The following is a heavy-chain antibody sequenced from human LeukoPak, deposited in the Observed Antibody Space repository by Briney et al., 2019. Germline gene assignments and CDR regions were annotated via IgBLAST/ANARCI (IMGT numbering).Heavy chain of an antibody. D-gene: IGHD2-2*02. Sequence: SETLSLTCTVSGGSISSGYYWGWIRQPPGKGLEWIGSIYHSGSTYYNPPLKSRVTISVDTSKNQFSLKLSSVTAADTAVYYCARQPIVVVPAAKPYRWFDPWGQGTLVTVSS. CDR1: GGSISSGYY. CDR3: ARQPIVVVPAAKPYRWFDP. J-gene: IGHJ5*02. V-gene: IGHV4-38-2*02. CDR2: IYHSGST.